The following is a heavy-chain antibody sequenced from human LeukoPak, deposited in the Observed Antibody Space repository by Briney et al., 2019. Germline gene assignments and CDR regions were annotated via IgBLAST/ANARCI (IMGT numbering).Heavy chain of an antibody. V-gene: IGHV1-2*02. D-gene: IGHD3-22*01. CDR2: INPNSGGT. CDR1: GYTFTGYY. Sequence: ASVKVSCKAPGYTFTGYYMHWVRQAPGQGLEWMGWINPNSGGTNYAQKFQGRVTMTRDTSISTAYMELSRLRSDDTAVYYCAREGYYDSSGYYYGSELGYWGQGTLVTVSS. J-gene: IGHJ4*02. CDR3: AREGYYDSSGYYYGSELGY.